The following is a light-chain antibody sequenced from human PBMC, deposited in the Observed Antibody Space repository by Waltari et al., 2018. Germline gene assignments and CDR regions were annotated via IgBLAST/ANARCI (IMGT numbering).Light chain of an antibody. Sequence: IQLTQYPTSIYASVGDSVTITCRAQQSVNDFLNWYQHKPGQAPKLLIFAASTLQSGVPNRFSGSGSGTDFALTINGLQPDDFATYYCQQGYRTWTFGLGTTVAI. CDR3: QQGYRTWT. CDR2: AAS. CDR1: QSVNDF. V-gene: IGKV1-39*01. J-gene: IGKJ1*01.